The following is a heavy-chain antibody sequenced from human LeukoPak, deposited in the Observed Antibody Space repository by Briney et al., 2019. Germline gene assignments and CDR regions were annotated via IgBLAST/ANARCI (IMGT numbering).Heavy chain of an antibody. Sequence: GGSLRLSCAASGLAFSNYTMNWVRQAPGRGLEWVSSISSGSSYIYYADSVKGRFTISRDNAKNSLYLQMNSLRAEDTAVYYCAELGITMIGGVWGKGTTVTISS. CDR2: ISSGSSYI. CDR3: AELGITMIGGV. V-gene: IGHV3-21*01. D-gene: IGHD3-10*02. J-gene: IGHJ6*04. CDR1: GLAFSNYT.